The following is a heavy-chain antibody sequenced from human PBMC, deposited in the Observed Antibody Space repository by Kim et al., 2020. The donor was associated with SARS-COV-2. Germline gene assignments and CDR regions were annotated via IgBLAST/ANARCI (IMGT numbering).Heavy chain of an antibody. J-gene: IGHJ4*02. Sequence: ASVKVSCKASGYTFTNYYMHWVRQAPGQGLEWMGIINPSGGSTTYAQTFQGRVTMTRDTSTSTVYMELGSLKSEDTAVYYCARDFSSAWWMFDYWGQGTLVTVSS. CDR2: INPSGGST. V-gene: IGHV1-46*01. D-gene: IGHD6-19*01. CDR3: ARDFSSAWWMFDY. CDR1: GYTFTNYY.